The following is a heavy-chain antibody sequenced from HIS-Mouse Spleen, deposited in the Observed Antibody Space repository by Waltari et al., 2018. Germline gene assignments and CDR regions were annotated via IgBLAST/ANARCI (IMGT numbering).Heavy chain of an antibody. V-gene: IGHV4-39*07. CDR1: GGSISSSSYY. J-gene: IGHJ4*02. Sequence: QLQLQESGPGLVKPSETLSLTCTVSGGSISSSSYYWGWIRQPPGKGLEWIGSIYYSGSTYYNPYRKSRVTISVDTSKNQFSLKLSSVTAADTAVYYCARNYYDSSFDYWGQGTLVTVSS. CDR3: ARNYYDSSFDY. D-gene: IGHD3-22*01. CDR2: IYYSGST.